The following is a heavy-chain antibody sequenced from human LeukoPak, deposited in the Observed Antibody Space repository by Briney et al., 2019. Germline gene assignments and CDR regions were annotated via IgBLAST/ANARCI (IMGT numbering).Heavy chain of an antibody. CDR1: GGTFSSYA. CDR3: ARGRRQLELRDLEDVNYYYTDV. J-gene: IGHJ6*03. V-gene: IGHV1-69*01. CDR2: IIPIFGTA. D-gene: IGHD1-1*01. Sequence: SVKVSCKASGGTFSSYAISWVRQPPGQGLEWMGGIIPIFGTANYAQKFQGRVTITADESTSTAYMEPSSLRSEDTAVYYCARGRRQLELRDLEDVNYYYTDVWGKGTTVTVSS.